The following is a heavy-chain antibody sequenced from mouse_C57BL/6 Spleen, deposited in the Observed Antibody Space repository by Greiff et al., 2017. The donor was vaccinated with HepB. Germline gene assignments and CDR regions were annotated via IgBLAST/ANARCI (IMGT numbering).Heavy chain of an antibody. Sequence: VQLQQPGAELVKPGASVKLSCKASGYTFTSYWMHWVKQRPGQGLEWIGMIHPNSGSTNYNEKFKSKATLTVDKSSSTAYMQLSSLTSEDSAVYYCARDYGSSHEYFDVWGTGTTVTVSS. D-gene: IGHD1-1*01. CDR2: IHPNSGST. J-gene: IGHJ1*03. V-gene: IGHV1-64*01. CDR3: ARDYGSSHEYFDV. CDR1: GYTFTSYW.